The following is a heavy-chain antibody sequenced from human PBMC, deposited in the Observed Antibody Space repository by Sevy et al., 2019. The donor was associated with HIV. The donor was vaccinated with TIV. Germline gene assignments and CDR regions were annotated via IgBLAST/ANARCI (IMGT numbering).Heavy chain of an antibody. CDR3: ARAPEAPLMVDDAFDI. J-gene: IGHJ3*02. CDR1: GGSFSGYY. V-gene: IGHV4-34*01. D-gene: IGHD2-8*01. Sequence: SETLSLTCAVYGGSFSGYYWSWIRQPPGKGLEWIGEINHSGSTNYNPSLKSRVTISVDTSKNQFSLKLSSVTAADTAVYYCARAPEAPLMVDDAFDIWGQGTMVTVSS. CDR2: INHSGST.